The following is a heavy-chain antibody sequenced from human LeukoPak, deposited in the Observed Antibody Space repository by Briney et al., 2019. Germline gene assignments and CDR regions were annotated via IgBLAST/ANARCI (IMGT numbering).Heavy chain of an antibody. CDR1: GGTFSSYA. Sequence: GSSVKVSCKASGGTFSSYAISWVRQAPGQGLEWMGGIIPIFGTANYAQKSQGRVTITADESTSTAYMELSSLRSEDTAVYYCARAGSPRWFGELLPKYLGTRSHYYYYGMDVWGQGTTVTVSS. V-gene: IGHV1-69*01. D-gene: IGHD3-10*01. CDR2: IIPIFGTA. J-gene: IGHJ6*02. CDR3: ARAGSPRWFGELLPKYLGTRSHYYYYGMDV.